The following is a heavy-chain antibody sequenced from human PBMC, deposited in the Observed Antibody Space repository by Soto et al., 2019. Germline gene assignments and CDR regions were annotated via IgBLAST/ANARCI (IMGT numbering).Heavy chain of an antibody. V-gene: IGHV3-23*01. D-gene: IGHD2-15*01. CDR1: GFTFSSYA. CDR3: AKFSGCSGGSCYSGLDY. J-gene: IGHJ4*02. CDR2: ISGSGGST. Sequence: EVQLLESGGGLVQPGGSLRLSCAASGFTFSSYAMSWVRQAPGKGLEWVSAISGSGGSTYYADSVKGRFTISRDNSKNTLYLQMSSLRAEDTAVYYCAKFSGCSGGSCYSGLDYWGQGTLVTVSS.